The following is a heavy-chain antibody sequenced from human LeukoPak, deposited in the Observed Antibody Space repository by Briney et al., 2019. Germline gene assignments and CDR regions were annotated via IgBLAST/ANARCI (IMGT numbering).Heavy chain of an antibody. CDR3: ARIQDDFWSGYYPYYFDY. CDR2: IYYSGST. J-gene: IGHJ4*02. CDR1: GGSISSYY. D-gene: IGHD3-3*01. V-gene: IGHV4-59*01. Sequence: SETLSLTCTVSGGSISSYYWSWIRQPPGKGLEWIGYIYYSGSTNYNPSLKSPVTISVDTSKNQFSLKLSSVTAADTAVYYCARIQDDFWSGYYPYYFDYWGQGTLVTVSS.